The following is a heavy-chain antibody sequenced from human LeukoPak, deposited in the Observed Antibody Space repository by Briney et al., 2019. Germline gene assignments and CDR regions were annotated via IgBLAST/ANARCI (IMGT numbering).Heavy chain of an antibody. CDR2: IYYSGST. V-gene: IGHV4-59*01. CDR3: ASASAPPAGYYMDV. D-gene: IGHD2-2*01. J-gene: IGHJ6*03. CDR1: GGSISSYY. Sequence: SETLSLTRTVSGGSISSYYWSWIRQPPGKGLEWIGYIYYSGSTNYNPSLKSRVTISVDTSKNQFSLKLSSVTAADTAVYYCASASAPPAGYYMDVWGKGTTVTVSS.